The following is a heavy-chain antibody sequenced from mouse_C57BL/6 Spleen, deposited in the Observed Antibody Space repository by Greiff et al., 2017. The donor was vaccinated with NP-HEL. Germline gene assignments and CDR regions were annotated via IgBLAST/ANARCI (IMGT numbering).Heavy chain of an antibody. V-gene: IGHV1-82*01. CDR1: GYAFSSSW. CDR3: ARNNYGSPMDY. Sequence: VKLQESGPELVKPGASVKISCKASGYAFSSSWMNWVKQRPGKGLEWIGRIYPGDGDTNYNGKFKGKATLTADKSSSTAYMQLSSLTSEDSAVYFCARNNYGSPMDYWGQGTSVTVSS. D-gene: IGHD1-1*01. CDR2: IYPGDGDT. J-gene: IGHJ4*01.